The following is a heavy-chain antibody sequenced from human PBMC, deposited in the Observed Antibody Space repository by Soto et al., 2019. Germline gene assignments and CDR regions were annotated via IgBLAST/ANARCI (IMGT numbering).Heavy chain of an antibody. V-gene: IGHV4-61*01. Sequence: PSETLSLTCTVSGGSVRSGSHYWNWIRQPPGKGLEWIGYIYYTGSTNYNPSLKSRVTISVDTAKNQFSLEVNSVTAADTAVYYCARGHSTWCRRFDPWGQGTLVTVSS. CDR3: ARGHSTWCRRFDP. J-gene: IGHJ5*02. CDR2: IYYTGST. CDR1: GGSVRSGSHY. D-gene: IGHD6-13*01.